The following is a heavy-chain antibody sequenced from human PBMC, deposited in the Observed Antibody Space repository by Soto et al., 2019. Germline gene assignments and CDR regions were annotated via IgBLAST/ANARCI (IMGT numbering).Heavy chain of an antibody. V-gene: IGHV4-59*08. Sequence: QVPLQESGPGLVKPSETLSLSCTVSGGSISSYYWSWIRQTPEKGLEWIGYVNDNWGSNYNPSLKNRLAISLDTSKSQLSLKLASLNATDTGVYYCARQGFGALHGLLDVWGQGTTVTVSS. J-gene: IGHJ6*02. CDR2: VNDNWGS. D-gene: IGHD3-10*01. CDR1: GGSISSYY. CDR3: ARQGFGALHGLLDV.